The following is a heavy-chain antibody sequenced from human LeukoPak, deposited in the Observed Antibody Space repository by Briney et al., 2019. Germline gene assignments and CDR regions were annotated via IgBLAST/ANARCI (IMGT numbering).Heavy chain of an antibody. Sequence: KPSETLSLTCAVYGGSFSGYYWSWIRQPPGKGLEWIGEINHSGSTNYNPSLKSRVTISVDTSKNQFSLKLTSVTAVDTALYYCMRVVIAASPDAFDIWGQGTMVTVSS. CDR1: GGSFSGYY. V-gene: IGHV4-34*01. CDR3: MRVVIAASPDAFDI. J-gene: IGHJ3*02. CDR2: INHSGST. D-gene: IGHD2-15*01.